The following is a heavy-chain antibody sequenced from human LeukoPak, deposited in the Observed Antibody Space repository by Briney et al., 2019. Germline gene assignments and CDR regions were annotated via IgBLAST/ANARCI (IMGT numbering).Heavy chain of an antibody. V-gene: IGHV4-59*01. J-gene: IGHJ4*02. Sequence: SETLSLTCSVSGGSIASYYWSWIRQSPGKGLEWIGHVSDGGSTNYSPSLKGRVSISVDTSKNQFSLNLRSVTAADTAVYFCARASTTFDDWGQGTLVTVSS. CDR1: GGSIASYY. CDR2: VSDGGST. D-gene: IGHD1-14*01. CDR3: ARASTTFDD.